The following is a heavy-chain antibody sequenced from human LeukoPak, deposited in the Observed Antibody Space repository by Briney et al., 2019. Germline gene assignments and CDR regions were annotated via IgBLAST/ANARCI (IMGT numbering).Heavy chain of an antibody. CDR2: IRYDESEK. CDR3: ARVRIELDDDAVDI. D-gene: IGHD5-12*01. CDR1: GFTFSRYG. Sequence: QAGGSLRLSCAASGFTFSRYGMHWVRQAPGKGLEWVAFIRYDESEKHYADSVKGRFTISRDTSKSTLYLQMSSLRVEDTALYYCARVRIELDDDAVDIWGQGTTVTVSS. V-gene: IGHV3-30*02. J-gene: IGHJ3*02.